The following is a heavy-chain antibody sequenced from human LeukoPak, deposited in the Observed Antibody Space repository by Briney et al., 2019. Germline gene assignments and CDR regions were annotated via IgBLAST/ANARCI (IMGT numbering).Heavy chain of an antibody. J-gene: IGHJ4*02. CDR2: IYTSGST. CDR1: GGSISSYY. D-gene: IGHD2-2*01. CDR3: ARDLDVAVFGHSSTSWPSFDY. V-gene: IGHV4-4*07. Sequence: SETLSLTCTVSGGSISSYYWSWIRQPAGKGLEWIGRIYTSGSTNYNPSLKSRVTMSVDTSKNQFSLKLSSVTAADTAVYYCARDLDVAVFGHSSTSWPSFDYWGQGTLVTVSS.